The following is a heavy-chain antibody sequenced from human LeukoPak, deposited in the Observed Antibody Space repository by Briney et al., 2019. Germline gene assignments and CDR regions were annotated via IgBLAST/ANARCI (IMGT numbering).Heavy chain of an antibody. V-gene: IGHV3-48*01. J-gene: IGHJ4*01. Sequence: GGSLRLSCAASGFTFSSYSMNWVRQAPGKGLEWVSYISSTSRTIYYADSAKGRFTISRDNAENSLYLEMYSLRAEDTAVYHCARDLVTGQPPPYYFDYWGRGTLVTVSS. D-gene: IGHD2-21*02. CDR2: ISSTSRTI. CDR1: GFTFSSYS. CDR3: ARDLVTGQPPPYYFDY.